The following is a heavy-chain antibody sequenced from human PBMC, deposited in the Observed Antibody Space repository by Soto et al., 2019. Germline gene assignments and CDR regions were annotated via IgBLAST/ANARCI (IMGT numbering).Heavy chain of an antibody. CDR2: IIPNLGIA. Sequence: SVKVSCKASGGTFSSYTISWVRQAPGQGLEWMGRIIPNLGIANYAQKFQGRVTITADKSTSTAYMELSSLRSEDTAVYYCARGRYCSGGSCYPFDYWGQGTLVTVSS. V-gene: IGHV1-69*02. CDR3: ARGRYCSGGSCYPFDY. CDR1: GGTFSSYT. J-gene: IGHJ4*02. D-gene: IGHD2-15*01.